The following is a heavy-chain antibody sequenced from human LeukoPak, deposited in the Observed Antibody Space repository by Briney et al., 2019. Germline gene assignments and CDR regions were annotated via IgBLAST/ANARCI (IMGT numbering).Heavy chain of an antibody. CDR3: ASRSHPWGLDY. CDR2: ISSSGSTI. Sequence: GGSLRLSCAASGFTFSNYGMHWVRQAPGKGLEWVSYISSSGSTIYYADSVKGRFTISRDNAKNSLYLQMNSLRAEDTAVYYCASRSHPWGLDYWGQGTLVTVSS. V-gene: IGHV3-48*04. J-gene: IGHJ4*02. D-gene: IGHD3-16*01. CDR1: GFTFSNYG.